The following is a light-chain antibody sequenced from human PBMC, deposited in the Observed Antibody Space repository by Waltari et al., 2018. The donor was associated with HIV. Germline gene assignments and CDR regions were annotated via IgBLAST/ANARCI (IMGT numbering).Light chain of an antibody. V-gene: IGLV2-14*03. CDR3: SSYSTLKTIL. Sequence: QSALTQPASVSGSPGQSVTISCTGGTTDIGAFDLVSWYQQLSGEAPQLIIFGVTSRPSGVSSRFSGFKSGHTASLTISGLHDGDEAYYFCSSYSTLKTILFGGGTKLTV. CDR1: TTDIGAFDL. CDR2: GVT. J-gene: IGLJ3*02.